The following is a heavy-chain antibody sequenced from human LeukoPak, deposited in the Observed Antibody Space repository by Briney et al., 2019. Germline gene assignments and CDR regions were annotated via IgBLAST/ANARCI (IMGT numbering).Heavy chain of an antibody. D-gene: IGHD3-22*01. CDR2: IRYGGSNK. CDR1: GFTFSSYG. CDR3: AKDRDSSGPVVLDV. V-gene: IGHV3-30*02. J-gene: IGHJ6*04. Sequence: PGGSLRLSCAASGFTFSSYGMHWVRQAPGKGLEWVAFIRYGGSNKYYADSVKGRFTISRDNSKNTPYLQMNSLRAEDTAVYYCAKDRDSSGPVVLDVWGKGTTATVSS.